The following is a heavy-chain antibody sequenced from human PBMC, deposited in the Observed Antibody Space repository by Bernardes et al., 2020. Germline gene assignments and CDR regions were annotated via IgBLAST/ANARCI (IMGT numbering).Heavy chain of an antibody. V-gene: IGHV3-11*06. CDR2: ISNGGGRYT. J-gene: IGHJ4*02. CDR3: ARESRYSSSSFILDY. Sequence: GSLILSCAASGFTFSDYYMNWIRQAPGQGLEWVSYISNGGGRYTNYADSVKGRFTISRDVAKNSLYLQMNSLRAEDTAVYYCARESRYSSSSFILDYWGQGTLVTVSS. D-gene: IGHD6-6*01. CDR1: GFTFSDYY.